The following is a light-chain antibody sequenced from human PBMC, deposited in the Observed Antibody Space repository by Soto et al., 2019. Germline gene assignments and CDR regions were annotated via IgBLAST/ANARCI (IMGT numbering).Light chain of an antibody. J-gene: IGKJ2*01. CDR3: QQSVSSPYT. CDR1: QSVSSSY. CDR2: GAS. V-gene: IGKV3-20*01. Sequence: EIVLTQSPGTLSLSPGERATLSCRASQSVSSSYLAWYQQRPGQAPRLLIYGASSRATGIPDRFSGTGSGTDFTLTISRLELEDFAVYYCQQSVSSPYTFGQGTKLEIK.